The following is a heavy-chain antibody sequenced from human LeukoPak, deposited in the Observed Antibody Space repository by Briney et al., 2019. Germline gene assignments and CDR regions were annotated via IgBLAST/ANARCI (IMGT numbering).Heavy chain of an antibody. D-gene: IGHD5-18*01. V-gene: IGHV1-18*01. CDR1: GYTFSTYG. CDR3: ARENTAMAHADY. Sequence: ASVKVSCKASGYTFSTYGISWVRQAPGQGLEWMGWISTYNGHTNYAQKFQGRVTMTTDTSTTTAYMELRSLRSDDTAVYYCARENTAMAHADYWGQGTLVTVSS. CDR2: ISTYNGHT. J-gene: IGHJ4*02.